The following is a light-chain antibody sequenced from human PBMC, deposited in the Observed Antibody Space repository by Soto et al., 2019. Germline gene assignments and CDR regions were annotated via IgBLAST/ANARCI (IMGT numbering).Light chain of an antibody. Sequence: QSVLRQPASMAGSHGQSITIPYTGASRDIGLYNYVSWYQLHPGKAPKLLISEVNVRPSGLSDHFSASKAGNTASLTISGLHPEDEAYYYCSSFTSTSTYVFGTWTKVTVL. CDR3: SSFTSTSTYV. V-gene: IGLV2-14*01. CDR1: SRDIGLYNY. CDR2: EVN. J-gene: IGLJ1*01.